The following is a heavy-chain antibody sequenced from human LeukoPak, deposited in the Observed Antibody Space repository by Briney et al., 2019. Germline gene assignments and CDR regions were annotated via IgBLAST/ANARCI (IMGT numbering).Heavy chain of an antibody. Sequence: SETLSLTCTVSGGSISSYYWSWIRQPPGKGLEWIGYIYYSGSTNYNPSLKSRVTISVDTSKNQFSLKLSSVTAVDTAVYYCARDRGDGYNAIDYWGQGTLVTVSS. CDR1: GGSISSYY. CDR3: ARDRGDGYNAIDY. V-gene: IGHV4-59*01. D-gene: IGHD5-24*01. CDR2: IYYSGST. J-gene: IGHJ4*02.